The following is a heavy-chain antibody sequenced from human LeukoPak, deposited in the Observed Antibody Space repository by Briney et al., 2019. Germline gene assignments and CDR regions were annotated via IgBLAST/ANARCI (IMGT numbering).Heavy chain of an antibody. CDR1: GFTFDDYG. CDR3: ANIDGARDY. D-gene: IGHD1-26*01. Sequence: GGSLRLSCAASGFTFDDYGMSWVRQAPDKGLEWVAFIRYDGSNKYYADSVKGRFTISRDNSKNTLYLQMNSLRAEDTAVYYCANIDGARDYWGQGTLVTVSS. V-gene: IGHV3-30*02. CDR2: IRYDGSNK. J-gene: IGHJ4*02.